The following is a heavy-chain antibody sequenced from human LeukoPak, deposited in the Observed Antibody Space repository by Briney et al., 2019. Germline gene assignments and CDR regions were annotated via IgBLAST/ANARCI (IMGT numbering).Heavy chain of an antibody. V-gene: IGHV4-38-2*02. Sequence: SETLSLTCTVSGYSISSGYYWGWIRQPPGKGLEWIGNIYHSGSTYYNAPLKSRVTISIDTSKNQFSLKLSSVTAADTAVYYCARGVTMIGRLRFDPWSQGTLVTVSS. CDR1: GYSISSGYY. D-gene: IGHD3-22*01. CDR3: ARGVTMIGRLRFDP. CDR2: IYHSGST. J-gene: IGHJ5*02.